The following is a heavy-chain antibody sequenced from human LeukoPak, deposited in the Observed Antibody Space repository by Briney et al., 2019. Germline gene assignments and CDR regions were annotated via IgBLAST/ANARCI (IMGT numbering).Heavy chain of an antibody. J-gene: IGHJ5*02. CDR3: ARGGIVATDWFDP. CDR2: INPNSGGT. CDR1: GYTFTGYY. V-gene: IGHV1-2*02. Sequence: GASVKVSCKASGYTFTGYYMHWVRQAPGQGLEWMGWINPNSGGTNYAQRFQGRVTMTRDTSISTAYMELSSLRSEDTAVYYCARGGIVATDWFDPWGQGTLVTVSS. D-gene: IGHD5-12*01.